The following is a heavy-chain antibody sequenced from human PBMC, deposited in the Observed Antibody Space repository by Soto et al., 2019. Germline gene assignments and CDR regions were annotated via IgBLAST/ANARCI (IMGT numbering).Heavy chain of an antibody. J-gene: IGHJ6*02. Sequence: EVQLVESGGGLVQPGGSLRVSCAASGFTFSTYSMNWVRQAPGKGLEWVSYMSSRSLTIYYTDSVKGRFTISRDNAKNSLYLQMNSLRDEDPDVYYCARGGSSSDNGMDVWGQGTTVTVSS. CDR2: MSSRSLTI. D-gene: IGHD6-6*01. V-gene: IGHV3-48*02. CDR3: ARGGSSSDNGMDV. CDR1: GFTFSTYS.